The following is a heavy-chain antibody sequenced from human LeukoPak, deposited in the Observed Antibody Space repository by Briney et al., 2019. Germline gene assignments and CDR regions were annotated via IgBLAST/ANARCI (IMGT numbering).Heavy chain of an antibody. V-gene: IGHV4-34*01. CDR3: ARENRLGYCSSTSCLPFDY. Sequence: PSETLSLTCAVYGGSFSGYYWSWIRQPPGKGLEWIGEINHSGSTNYNPSLKSRVTISVDTSKNQFSLKLSSVTAADTAVYYCARENRLGYCSSTSCLPFDYWGQGTLVTVSP. D-gene: IGHD2-2*01. CDR2: INHSGST. J-gene: IGHJ4*02. CDR1: GGSFSGYY.